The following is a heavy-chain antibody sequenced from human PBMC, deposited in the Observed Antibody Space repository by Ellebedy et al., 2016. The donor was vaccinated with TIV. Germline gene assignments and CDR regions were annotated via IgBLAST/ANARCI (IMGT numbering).Heavy chain of an antibody. J-gene: IGHJ4*02. V-gene: IGHV3-33*08. CDR1: QFTFSRDA. CDR3: ARAGPLEMNHFDY. Sequence: GESLKISCAASQFTFSRDAMHWVRQAPGKGLEWVASIWSDGSYIYHADSVKGRFTISRDNAKNSLYLQMNSLRGDDTAVYYCARAGPLEMNHFDYWGQGTLVTVSS. D-gene: IGHD5-24*01. CDR2: IWSDGSYI.